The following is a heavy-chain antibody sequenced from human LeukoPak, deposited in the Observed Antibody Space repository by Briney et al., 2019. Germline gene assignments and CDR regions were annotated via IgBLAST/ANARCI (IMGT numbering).Heavy chain of an antibody. CDR1: GYIFSDYA. Sequence: ASVKVSCKASGYIFSDYAIQWVRQAPGQGGEWMGWINAGNGKTKYSQKFQGRVTITRDTSARTTYMKLRGLRSEYTDVYYCARARWTSTVTTYYLDYWGQGTLVTVSS. D-gene: IGHD4-17*01. J-gene: IGHJ4*02. CDR3: ARARWTSTVTTYYLDY. CDR2: INAGNGKT. V-gene: IGHV1-3*01.